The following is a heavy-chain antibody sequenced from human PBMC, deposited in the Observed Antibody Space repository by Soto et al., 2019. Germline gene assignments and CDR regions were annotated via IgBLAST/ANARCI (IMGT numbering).Heavy chain of an antibody. J-gene: IGHJ3*02. CDR1: GYTFTSYA. Sequence: ASVKVSCKASGYTFTSYAMHWVRQAPGQRLEWMGWINAGNGNTKYSQKFQGRVTITREKSASTAYMELSSLISEDTAVYYCTRVQDLRYFDWVANHDALDIWGQGTMVTVSS. CDR3: TRVQDLRYFDWVANHDALDI. D-gene: IGHD3-9*01. V-gene: IGHV1-3*01. CDR2: INAGNGNT.